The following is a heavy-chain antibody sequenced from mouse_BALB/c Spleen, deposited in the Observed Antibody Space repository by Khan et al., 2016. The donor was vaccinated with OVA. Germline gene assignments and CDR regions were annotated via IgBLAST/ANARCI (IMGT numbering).Heavy chain of an antibody. Sequence: EVELVESGGDLVKPGGSLKLSCAASGFTFNTYVMSWVRQTPDKRLEWVAAISSGGSYTNSPDSVKGRFSLSRDNAKNTLYLQMSSLKSEDTTIYYCTRHRLATAASLFAYWGQGTLVTVSA. V-gene: IGHV5-6*01. D-gene: IGHD1-2*01. CDR3: TRHRLATAASLFAY. CDR1: GFTFNTYV. J-gene: IGHJ3*01. CDR2: ISSGGSYT.